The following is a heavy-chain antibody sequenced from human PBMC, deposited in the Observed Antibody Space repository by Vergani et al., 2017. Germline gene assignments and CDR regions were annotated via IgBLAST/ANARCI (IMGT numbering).Heavy chain of an antibody. Sequence: EVQLVQSGAEVKKPGESLKISCTGSGYSFTSYWIGWVRQMPGKGLGWMGIIYPGDSDTRYSPSFQGQVTIPADKSISTAYLQWSSLKASDTAMYYCARGNYYDSSGYPYNWFDPWGQGTLVTVSS. D-gene: IGHD3-22*01. J-gene: IGHJ5*02. CDR3: ARGNYYDSSGYPYNWFDP. CDR2: IYPGDSDT. CDR1: GYSFTSYW. V-gene: IGHV5-51*01.